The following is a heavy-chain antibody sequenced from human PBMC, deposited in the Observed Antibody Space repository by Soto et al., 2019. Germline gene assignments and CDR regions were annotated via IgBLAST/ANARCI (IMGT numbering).Heavy chain of an antibody. J-gene: IGHJ6*02. D-gene: IGHD3-10*01. V-gene: IGHV3-23*01. CDR3: AKVRASYLSASYFYYGLDV. Sequence: SLRLSCAASGFTFSHYVLSWVRQSPERGLEWVSSISGSGSSVYVADSVRGRFIMSRDLSTNTVSLQMNSLRAEDTAVYYCAKVRASYLSASYFYYGLDVWGQGTTVTVS. CDR2: ISGSGSSV. CDR1: GFTFSHYV.